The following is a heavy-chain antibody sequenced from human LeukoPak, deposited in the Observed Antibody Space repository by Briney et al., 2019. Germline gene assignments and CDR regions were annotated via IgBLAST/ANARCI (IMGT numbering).Heavy chain of an antibody. CDR1: GGTFSSYA. CDR3: ARHLPATIFDY. Sequence: GASVKVSCKASGGTFSSYAISWVRQAPGQGLEWMGRIIPILGIANYAQKFQGRVTITADKSTNIAYVDLSSLRSEDTAVYYCARHLPATIFDYWGQGTLVTVSS. J-gene: IGHJ4*02. V-gene: IGHV1-69*04. D-gene: IGHD2-2*01. CDR2: IIPILGIA.